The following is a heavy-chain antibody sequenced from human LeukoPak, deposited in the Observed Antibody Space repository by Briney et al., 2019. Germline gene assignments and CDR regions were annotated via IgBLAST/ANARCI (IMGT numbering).Heavy chain of an antibody. V-gene: IGHV4-34*01. CDR2: INHSGST. D-gene: IGHD6-6*01. CDR3: ARSGSIAARAEVDY. Sequence: PSETLSLTCAVYGGSFSGYYWSWIRQPPGKGLEWIGEINHSGSTNYNPSLKSRVTISVDTSKNQFSLKLSSVTAADTAVYYCARSGSIAARAEVDYWGQGTLVTVSS. CDR1: GGSFSGYY. J-gene: IGHJ4*02.